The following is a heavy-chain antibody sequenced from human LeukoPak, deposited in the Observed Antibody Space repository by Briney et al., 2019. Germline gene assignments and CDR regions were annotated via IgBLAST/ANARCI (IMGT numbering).Heavy chain of an antibody. CDR1: GGSISSYS. D-gene: IGHD3-22*01. CDR2: IYHSGST. V-gene: IGHV4-30-2*01. CDR3: ARAPYYDSSGYYYGLDY. Sequence: SETLSLTCTVSGGSISSYSWSWIRQPPGKGLEWIGYIYHSGSTYYNPSLKSRVTISVDRSKNQFSLKLSSVTAADTAVYYCARAPYYDSSGYYYGLDYWGQGTLVTVSS. J-gene: IGHJ4*02.